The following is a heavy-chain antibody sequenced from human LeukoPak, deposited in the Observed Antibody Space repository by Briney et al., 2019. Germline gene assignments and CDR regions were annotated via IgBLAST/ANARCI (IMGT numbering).Heavy chain of an antibody. D-gene: IGHD3-10*01. CDR2: ISYDGNLK. CDR3: AKETDYYVSRSYDY. V-gene: IGHV3-30*18. Sequence: PGGSLRLSCTASGFTFSAYSMNWVRQAPGKGLEWVAVISYDGNLKYYADSVRGRFTISRDKSKDTLNLQMNSLRVEDTAVYYCAKETDYYVSRSYDYWGQGTLVTVSS. CDR1: GFTFSAYS. J-gene: IGHJ4*02.